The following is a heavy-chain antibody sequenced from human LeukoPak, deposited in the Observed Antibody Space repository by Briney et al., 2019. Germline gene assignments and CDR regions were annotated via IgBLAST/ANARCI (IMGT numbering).Heavy chain of an antibody. V-gene: IGHV3-30*18. CDR2: ISYDANVK. CDR1: GFTFSSDA. J-gene: IGHJ4*02. Sequence: GRSLRLSCAASGFTFSSDAMHWVRQAPGVGLEWVAFISYDANVKRYADSVKGRFTISRDNSKNTVYLQMSSLRPEDTAVYHCAKDRSTTWACDYWGQGTLVTVSS. D-gene: IGHD6-13*01. CDR3: AKDRSTTWACDY.